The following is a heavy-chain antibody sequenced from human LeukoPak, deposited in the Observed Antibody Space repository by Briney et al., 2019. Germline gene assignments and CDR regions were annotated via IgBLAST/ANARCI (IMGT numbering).Heavy chain of an antibody. Sequence: GGSLRLSCAGSGFTFSSYAMNWVRQAPGKGLEWVSFITTSSSTIYYADSVKGRFTISRDNAKNSLYLQMNSLREEDTAVYYCARVRSSYYFDYWGQGTLVTVSP. CDR2: ITTSSSTI. D-gene: IGHD6-6*01. CDR3: ARVRSSYYFDY. J-gene: IGHJ4*02. V-gene: IGHV3-48*02. CDR1: GFTFSSYA.